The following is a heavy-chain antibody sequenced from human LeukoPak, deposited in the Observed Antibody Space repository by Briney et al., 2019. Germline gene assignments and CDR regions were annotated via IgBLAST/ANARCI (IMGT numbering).Heavy chain of an antibody. CDR2: IYYSGST. V-gene: IGHV4-39*01. CDR1: GGSISSSSYY. CDR3: ARQLGSRLGEPYFDY. J-gene: IGHJ4*02. Sequence: KPSETLSLTCTVSGGSISSSSYYWGWIRQPPGKGLEWIGSIYYSGSTYYNPSLKSRVTISVDTSKDQFSLKLSSVTAADTAVYYCARQLGSRLGEPYFDYWGQGTLVTVSS. D-gene: IGHD3-16*01.